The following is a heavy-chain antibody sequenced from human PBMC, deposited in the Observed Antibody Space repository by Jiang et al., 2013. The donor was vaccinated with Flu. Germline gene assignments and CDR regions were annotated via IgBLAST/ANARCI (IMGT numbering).Heavy chain of an antibody. J-gene: IGHJ4*02. V-gene: IGHV1-8*01. CDR1: GYTFSNHD. Sequence: GAEVKKPGASVKVSCKASGYTFSNHDVNWVRQAPGQGLEWMGWMNPRSGNTGYAQKFQGRVTMTRNTSISTAYMELSRLRSEDTAIYYCARGTGRVQYFDRWGQGTLVTVSS. CDR3: ARGTGRVQYFDR. D-gene: IGHD1-1*01. CDR2: MNPRSGNT.